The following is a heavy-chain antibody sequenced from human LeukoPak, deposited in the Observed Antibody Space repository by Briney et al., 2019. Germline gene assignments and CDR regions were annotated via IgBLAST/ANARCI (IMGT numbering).Heavy chain of an antibody. CDR2: IYYSGST. CDR1: GGSISSYY. V-gene: IGHV4-59*01. J-gene: IGHJ4*02. D-gene: IGHD5-24*01. Sequence: PSETLSLTCTVSGGSISSYYWSWIRQPPGKGLEWIGYIYYSGSTNYNPSLKSRVTISVDTSKNQFSLKLSSVTAADTAVYYCASGVEMATKIDYWGQGTLVTVSS. CDR3: ASGVEMATKIDY.